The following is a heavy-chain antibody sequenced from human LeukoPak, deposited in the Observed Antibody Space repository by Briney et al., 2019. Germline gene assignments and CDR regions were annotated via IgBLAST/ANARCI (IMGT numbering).Heavy chain of an antibody. Sequence: GGSLRLSCVASGFTFSTFAMNWVRQAPGKGLEWVSTISETGRSTYYADSRKGQFTISRDNSKNTLYLQMNSLRAEDTAVYYCAKDRGYSYGISEYWGQGTLVTVSS. D-gene: IGHD5-18*01. CDR1: GFTFSTFA. J-gene: IGHJ4*02. V-gene: IGHV3-23*01. CDR2: ISETGRST. CDR3: AKDRGYSYGISEY.